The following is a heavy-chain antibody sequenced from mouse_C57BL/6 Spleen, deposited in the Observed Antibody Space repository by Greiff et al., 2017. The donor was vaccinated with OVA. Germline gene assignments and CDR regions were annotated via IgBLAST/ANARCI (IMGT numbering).Heavy chain of an antibody. J-gene: IGHJ4*01. CDR3: ARPFTTVVATDAMDY. V-gene: IGHV1-42*01. Sequence: EVQLQQSGPELVKPGASVKISCKASGYSFTGYYMNWVKQSPEKSLEWIGEINPSTGGTTYNQKFKAKATLTVDKSSSTAYMQLKSLTSEDSAVYYCARPFTTVVATDAMDYWGQGTSVTVSS. CDR1: GYSFTGYY. CDR2: INPSTGGT. D-gene: IGHD1-1*01.